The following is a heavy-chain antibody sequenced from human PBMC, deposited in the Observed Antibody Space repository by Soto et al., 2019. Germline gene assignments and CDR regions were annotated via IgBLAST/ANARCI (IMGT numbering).Heavy chain of an antibody. J-gene: IGHJ3*02. CDR3: AKTTDGWFSAFEI. D-gene: IGHD6-19*01. Sequence: EVQLLESGGGLVQPGGSLRLSCAASGFVFSSYAMSWVRQAPGKGLEWVSAISGSGTTAYYAASVKGRFIFSRDNPKNTMYLHMNSLRAEDTAVYFCAKTTDGWFSAFEIWGQGTVVTVSS. V-gene: IGHV3-23*01. CDR2: ISGSGTTA. CDR1: GFVFSSYA.